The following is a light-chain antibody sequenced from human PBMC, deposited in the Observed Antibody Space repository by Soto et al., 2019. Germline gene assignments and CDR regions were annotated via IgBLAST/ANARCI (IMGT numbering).Light chain of an antibody. Sequence: EIVMTQSPATLSVSPGERATLSCRASQRVSSNLAWYQQKPGQAPRLLIYGASTRATGIPARFSGSGSETEFTLTISSLQSEDLAVYYCQQYNNWPPWTFGQGTKVESK. CDR3: QQYNNWPPWT. J-gene: IGKJ1*01. V-gene: IGKV3-15*01. CDR1: QRVSSN. CDR2: GAS.